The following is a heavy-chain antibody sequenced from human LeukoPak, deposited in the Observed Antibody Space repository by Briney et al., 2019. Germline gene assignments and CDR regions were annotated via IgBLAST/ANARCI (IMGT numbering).Heavy chain of an antibody. J-gene: IGHJ4*02. V-gene: IGHV4-39*01. CDR3: ARAVYSSGWFWDH. CDR1: GGSISSSSYY. Sequence: SETLSLTCTVSGGSISSSSYYWGWIRQPPGKGLEWIGSIYYSGSTYYNLSLKSRVTISVDTSKNQFSLKLSSVTAADTAVYHCARAVYSSGWFWDHWGQGTLVTVSS. CDR2: IYYSGST. D-gene: IGHD6-19*01.